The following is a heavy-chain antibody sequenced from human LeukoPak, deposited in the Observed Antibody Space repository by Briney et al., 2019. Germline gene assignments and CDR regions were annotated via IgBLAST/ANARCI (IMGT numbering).Heavy chain of an antibody. D-gene: IGHD3-10*01. V-gene: IGHV1-3*01. J-gene: IGHJ4*02. CDR1: GYTFTSYA. CDR3: AGLYGSGSPPY. Sequence: ASVKVSCKASGYTFTSYAMHWVRQAPGQRLEWMGWINAGNGNTKYSQKFQGRVTITRDTSTSTAYMELRSLRSEDTAVYYCAGLYGSGSPPYWGQGTLVTVSS. CDR2: INAGNGNT.